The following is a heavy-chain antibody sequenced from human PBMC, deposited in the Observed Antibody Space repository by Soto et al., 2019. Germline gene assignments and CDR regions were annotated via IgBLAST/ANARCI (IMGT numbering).Heavy chain of an antibody. J-gene: IGHJ6*03. Sequence: PGGSLRRTCVASGFSFSSYAMSWVRQAPGKGLQWVSSISGSGRSTYYTDSVKGRFTIPRDNSKNTLYLQLDSLRAEDTAVYYCARDDFWSGYSVYYYYMDVWGKGTTFTVS. CDR1: GFSFSSYA. D-gene: IGHD3-3*01. CDR2: ISGSGRST. V-gene: IGHV3-23*01. CDR3: ARDDFWSGYSVYYYYMDV.